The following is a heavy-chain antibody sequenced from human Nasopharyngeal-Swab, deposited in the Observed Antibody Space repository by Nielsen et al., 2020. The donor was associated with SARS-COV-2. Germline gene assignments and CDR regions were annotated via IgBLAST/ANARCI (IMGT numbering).Heavy chain of an antibody. V-gene: IGHV4-59*01. Sequence: SETLSLTCTVSGGSISSYYWSWIRQPPGKGLEWIGYIYYSGSTNYNPSLKSRVTISVDTSKNQFSLKLSSVTAADTAVYYCARAGDGYDFWSGYSTVGFDYWGQGTLVTVSS. D-gene: IGHD3-3*01. CDR3: ARAGDGYDFWSGYSTVGFDY. CDR2: IYYSGST. CDR1: GGSISSYY. J-gene: IGHJ4*02.